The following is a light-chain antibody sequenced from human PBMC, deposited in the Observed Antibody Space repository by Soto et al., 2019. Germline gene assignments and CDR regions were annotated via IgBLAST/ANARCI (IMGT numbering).Light chain of an antibody. V-gene: IGKV1-9*01. CDR2: AAS. Sequence: DIQLTQSPSLLSASVGDRVTITCRASQGISTSLAWYQQKPGKAPKLLIYAASTVQSGVPSRFSGSGSGADFTLTISSLQPEDFATFYCQQVHNYPFTFGGGTNVAIK. CDR1: QGISTS. J-gene: IGKJ4*01. CDR3: QQVHNYPFT.